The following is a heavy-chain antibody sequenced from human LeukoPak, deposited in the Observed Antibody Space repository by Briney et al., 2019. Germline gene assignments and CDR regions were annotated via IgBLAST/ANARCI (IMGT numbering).Heavy chain of an antibody. V-gene: IGHV1-2*02. Sequence: ASVKVSCKASGYTFTGYYMHWVRQAPGPGLEWMGWINPNSGGTNYAQKFQGRVTMTRDTSISTAYMELSRLRSDDTAVYYCARDRELWLPNWFDPWGQGTLVTVSS. CDR3: ARDRELWLPNWFDP. J-gene: IGHJ5*02. D-gene: IGHD5-18*01. CDR2: INPNSGGT. CDR1: GYTFTGYY.